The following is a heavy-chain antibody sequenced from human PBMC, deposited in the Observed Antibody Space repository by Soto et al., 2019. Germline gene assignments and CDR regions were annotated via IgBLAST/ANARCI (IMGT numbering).Heavy chain of an antibody. CDR1: GYSTTTFW. J-gene: IGHJ4*02. V-gene: IGHV5-51*01. CDR2: IYPGDSDT. Sequence: PGESLKISCKASGYSTTTFWIAWVRQMPGKGLEWMGIIYPGDSDTRYSPSFQGQVTISADKSISTAYLQWSSLKASDSAIYYCARRDFSAGLFDHWGQGTVVTVSS. D-gene: IGHD3-10*01. CDR3: ARRDFSAGLFDH.